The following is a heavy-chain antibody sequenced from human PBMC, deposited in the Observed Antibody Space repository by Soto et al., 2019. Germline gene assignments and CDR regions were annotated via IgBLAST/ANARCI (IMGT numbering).Heavy chain of an antibody. J-gene: IGHJ6*02. CDR3: ARGTVVTPDYYYYGMDV. CDR2: IIPIFGTA. D-gene: IGHD2-21*02. CDR1: GGTFSSYA. V-gene: IGHV1-69*13. Sequence: AVKVSCKASGGTFSSYAISWVRQAPGQGLEWMGGIIPIFGTANYAQKFQGRVTITADESTSTAYMELSSLRSEDTAVYYCARGTVVTPDYYYYGMDVWGQGTTVTVSS.